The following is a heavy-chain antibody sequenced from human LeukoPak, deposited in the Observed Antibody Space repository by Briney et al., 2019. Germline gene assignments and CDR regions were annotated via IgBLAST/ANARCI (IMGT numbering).Heavy chain of an antibody. J-gene: IGHJ3*02. CDR2: IYASGST. V-gene: IGHV4-61*02. CDR1: GDSVTNDKYY. CDR3: ARFTRYCSSPSCYPNAFDI. Sequence: SETLSLTCSVSGDSVTNDKYYFNWIRKPPGKGLEWIGRIYASGSTNYNPSLKSRVTISVDTSKNQFSLKLSSVTAADTAVYYCARFTRYCSSPSCYPNAFDIWGQGTMVTVSS. D-gene: IGHD2-2*01.